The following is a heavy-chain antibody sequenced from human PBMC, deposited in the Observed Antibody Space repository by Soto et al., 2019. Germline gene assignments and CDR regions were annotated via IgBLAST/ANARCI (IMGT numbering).Heavy chain of an antibody. Sequence: ASVKVSCKASGYTFTNYYMHWVRQAPGQGLEWMGIIYPSGGSTRNAQKFQGRVTMTRDTSTSTVYMELSSLRSEDTAVYYCASDCTGPMDYWGRGTLVTVSS. D-gene: IGHD2-8*01. V-gene: IGHV1-46*01. CDR2: IYPSGGST. CDR3: ASDCTGPMDY. CDR1: GYTFTNYY. J-gene: IGHJ4*02.